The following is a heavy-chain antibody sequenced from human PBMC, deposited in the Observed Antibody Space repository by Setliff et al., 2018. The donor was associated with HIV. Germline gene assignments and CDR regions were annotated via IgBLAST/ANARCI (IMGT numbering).Heavy chain of an antibody. CDR3: ASLDGSESPYIYYYYMDV. CDR2: INYRGNT. J-gene: IGHJ6*03. V-gene: IGHV4-39*01. D-gene: IGHD3-10*01. CDR1: GDSISSGSYY. Sequence: PSETLSLTCSVSGDSISSGSYYWSWIRLPAGKGLEWIGSINYRGNTYYNPSLKSRAAISVDTSKNQISLKLSSVTAADTAVYYCASLDGSESPYIYYYYMDVWGKGTAVTVSS.